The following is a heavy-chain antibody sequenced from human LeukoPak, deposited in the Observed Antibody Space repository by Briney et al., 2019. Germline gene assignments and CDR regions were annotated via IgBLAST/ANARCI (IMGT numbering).Heavy chain of an antibody. CDR3: ARRVHSSSWLSYFDY. CDR2: IYYSGST. V-gene: IGHV4-31*03. J-gene: IGHJ4*02. CDR1: GGSISSGGYY. Sequence: SETLSLTCTVSGGSISSGGYYWSWIRQHPGKGLEWIGYIYYSGSTYYNPSLKSRVTISVDTSKNQFSLKLSSVTAADTAVYYCARRVHSSSWLSYFDYWGQETLVTVSS. D-gene: IGHD6-13*01.